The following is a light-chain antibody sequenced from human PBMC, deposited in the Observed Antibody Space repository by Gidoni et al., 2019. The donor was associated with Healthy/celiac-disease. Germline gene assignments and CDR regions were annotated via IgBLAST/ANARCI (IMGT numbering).Light chain of an antibody. CDR3: CSYAGSLSYV. CDR1: SSDVGGYNY. Sequence: HSALTQPRSVSVSPAHAVTISCTGTSSDVGGYNYVSWYQQHPGKAPKLMIYDVSKRPSGVPDRFSGSKSGNTASLTISGLQAEDEADYYCCSYAGSLSYVFGTGTKVTVL. J-gene: IGLJ1*01. CDR2: DVS. V-gene: IGLV2-11*01.